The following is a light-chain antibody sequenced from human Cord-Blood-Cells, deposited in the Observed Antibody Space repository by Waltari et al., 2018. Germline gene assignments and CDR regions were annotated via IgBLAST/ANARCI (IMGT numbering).Light chain of an antibody. V-gene: IGLV2-14*01. CDR2: DVS. Sequence: QSALTQPASVPGSPGQTITISCTGTSSAVGGYNYVSWYQQHPGKAPKLMIYDVSNRPSGVSNRFSGSKSGNTASLTISGLQAEDEADYYCSSYTSSSTYVFGTGTKVTVL. CDR3: SSYTSSSTYV. CDR1: SSAVGGYNY. J-gene: IGLJ1*01.